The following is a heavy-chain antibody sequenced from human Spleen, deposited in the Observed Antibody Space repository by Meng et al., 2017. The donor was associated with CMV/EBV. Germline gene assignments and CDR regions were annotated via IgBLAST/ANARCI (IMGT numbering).Heavy chain of an antibody. J-gene: IGHJ5*02. CDR3: ARDGGSTWYEVASPGNWLDP. V-gene: IGHV4-31*02. D-gene: IGHD6-13*01. CDR2: SYYDGTT. CDR1: GVYC. Sequence: GVYCWSWIRQHPEKGLEWIGYSYYDGTTHYNPSLRSRVSISVDTSKNQFSLKLNSVTAADTAVYYCARDGGSTWYEVASPGNWLDPWGQGTLVTVSS.